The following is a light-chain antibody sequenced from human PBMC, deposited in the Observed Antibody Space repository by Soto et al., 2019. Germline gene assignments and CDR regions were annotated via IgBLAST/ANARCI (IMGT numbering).Light chain of an antibody. Sequence: DVVMTQSPLSLPVTLGQPASISCRSSQSLVHSDGNTYLNWFQQRPGQSPRRLIYKVSNRDSGVPARFIGSGSCTNFTLKISRVEVEDVAVYYCMQGTHWPPYTFGQGTKLEIK. V-gene: IGKV2-30*02. CDR2: KVS. J-gene: IGKJ2*01. CDR1: QSLVHSDGNTY. CDR3: MQGTHWPPYT.